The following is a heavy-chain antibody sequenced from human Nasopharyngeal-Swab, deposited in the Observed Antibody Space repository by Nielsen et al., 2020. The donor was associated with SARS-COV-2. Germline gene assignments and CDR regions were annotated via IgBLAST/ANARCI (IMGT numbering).Heavy chain of an antibody. V-gene: IGHV1-2*06. CDR2: VNLRGGDT. CDR3: VGCSGDACYGAFGV. Sequence: WVRQAPGQGFEWIGRVNLRGGDTTYAQKFQGRVTLTRDRSTSTANMELTGLRSDDTAVYYCVGCSGDACYGAFGVWGQGTAVTVSS. J-gene: IGHJ3*01. D-gene: IGHD2-15*01.